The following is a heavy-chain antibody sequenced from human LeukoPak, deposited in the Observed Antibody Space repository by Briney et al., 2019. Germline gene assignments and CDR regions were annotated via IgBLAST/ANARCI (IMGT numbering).Heavy chain of an antibody. V-gene: IGHV4-31*03. J-gene: IGHJ6*03. CDR3: ARDNGDYRSIYYYMDV. CDR2: IYYSWSS. CDR1: GGSINSGGSY. D-gene: IGHD4-11*01. Sequence: SQTLSPTCTVSGGSINSGGSYWSWIRQHPGKGLEWIGCIYYSWSSYYNPSLKSRVTLSLDTSKNQFSLKLSSVTAADTAVYYCARDNGDYRSIYYYMDVWGKGTTVTVSS.